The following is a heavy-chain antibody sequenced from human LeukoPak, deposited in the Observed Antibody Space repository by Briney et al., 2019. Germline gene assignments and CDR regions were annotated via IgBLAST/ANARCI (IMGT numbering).Heavy chain of an antibody. CDR2: INHSGST. CDR1: GGSFSGYY. Sequence: SETLSLTCAVYGGSFSGYYWSWIRQPPGKGLEWIGEINHSGSTNYNPSLKSRVTISVDTSKNQFSLKLSSVTAADTAVYYCAKDIAVHDDWGQGTLVTVSS. D-gene: IGHD3-16*02. CDR3: AKDIAVHDD. V-gene: IGHV4-34*01. J-gene: IGHJ4*02.